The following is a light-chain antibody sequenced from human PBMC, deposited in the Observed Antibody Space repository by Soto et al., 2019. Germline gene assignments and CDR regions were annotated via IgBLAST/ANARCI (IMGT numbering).Light chain of an antibody. V-gene: IGLV2-11*01. J-gene: IGLJ3*02. CDR1: DSDVGTYNY. CDR2: DVN. Sequence: QSALTQPRSVSGSPGQSVTISCTGSDSDVGTYNYVSWYQQHPGKAPKLMTYDVNKRPSAVPDRFSGSKSGNTASLTISGLQAEDEDDYYCFSYAGYYTLLFGGGTKLTVL. CDR3: FSYAGYYTLL.